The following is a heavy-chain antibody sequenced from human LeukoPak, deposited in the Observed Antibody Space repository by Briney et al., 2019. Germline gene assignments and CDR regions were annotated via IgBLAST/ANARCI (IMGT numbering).Heavy chain of an antibody. V-gene: IGHV3-21*01. J-gene: IGHJ2*01. Sequence: GGSLRLSYAASGFTFSSYSMNWVRQAPGKGLEWVSSISSSSSYIYYADSVKGRFTISRDNAKNSLYLQMNSLRAEDTAVYYCASDLTYWYFDLWGRGTLVTVSS. CDR1: GFTFSSYS. CDR3: ASDLTYWYFDL. CDR2: ISSSSSYI. D-gene: IGHD3-9*01.